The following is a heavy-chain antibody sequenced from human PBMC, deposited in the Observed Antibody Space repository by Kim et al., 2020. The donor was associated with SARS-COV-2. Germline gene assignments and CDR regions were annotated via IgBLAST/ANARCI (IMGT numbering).Heavy chain of an antibody. D-gene: IGHD3-22*01. CDR3: ARSRRGYEDMDV. J-gene: IGHJ6*03. Sequence: EYAPSVKDRFTVARDDSNSVAYVQLNSPRSEDTAVYYCARSRRGYEDMDVWGKGTTVTVSS. V-gene: IGHV3-49*02.